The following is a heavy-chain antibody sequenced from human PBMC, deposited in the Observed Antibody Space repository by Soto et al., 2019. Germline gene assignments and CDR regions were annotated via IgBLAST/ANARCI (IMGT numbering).Heavy chain of an antibody. CDR1: GGSINSNY. CDR2: IYYSGST. J-gene: IGHJ4*02. CDR3: ARDRGAKGAYFDC. V-gene: IGHV4-59*01. Sequence: QVQLQESGPGLVKPSETLSLTCTVSGGSINSNYWSWIRQPPGKVLEWIGYIYYSGSTNYNPSLKSQFTISVDTSKKQFYLKLSSVTAADTAVYYCARDRGAKGAYFDCWGQGTLVTVCS. D-gene: IGHD3-10*01.